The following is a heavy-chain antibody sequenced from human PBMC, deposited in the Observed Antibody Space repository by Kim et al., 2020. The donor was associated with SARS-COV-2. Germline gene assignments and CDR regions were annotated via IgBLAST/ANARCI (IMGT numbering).Heavy chain of an antibody. CDR3: ARRYSSSWYEHWYFYL. J-gene: IGHJ2*01. CDR2: IYSGGST. CDR1: GFTVSSNY. V-gene: IGHV3-53*01. D-gene: IGHD6-13*01. Sequence: GGSLRLSCAASGFTVSSNYMSWVRQAPGKGLEWVSVIYSGGSTYYADSVKGRFTISRDNSKNTLYLQMNSLRAEDTAVYYCARRYSSSWYEHWYFYLWGRGSQVTVSS.